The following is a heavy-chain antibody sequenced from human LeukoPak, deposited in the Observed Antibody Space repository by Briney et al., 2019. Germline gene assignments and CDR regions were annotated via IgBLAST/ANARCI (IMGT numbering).Heavy chain of an antibody. J-gene: IGHJ4*02. CDR2: IYPRDSDT. CDR3: ARFEGVEFAPYVSSGIFDF. V-gene: IGHV5-51*01. D-gene: IGHD3-22*01. Sequence: GESLEIPRKSPGYNFINQCTGRVRQMPGKGLEWMGIIYPRDSDTKYSPSFQGQVTDSPGKSISPAYLQWGSLKASDTGIYYCARFEGVEFAPYVSSGIFDFWGQGTPVTVAS. CDR1: GYNFINQC.